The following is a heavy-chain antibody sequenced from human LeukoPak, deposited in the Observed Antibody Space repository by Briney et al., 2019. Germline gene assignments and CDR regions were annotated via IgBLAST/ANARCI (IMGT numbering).Heavy chain of an antibody. V-gene: IGHV3-11*01. D-gene: IGHD3-9*01. CDR1: GFTFSDYY. J-gene: IGHJ4*02. CDR3: ATPLFPLRYFDWLPPGY. Sequence: GGSLRLSCAVSGFTFSDYYMSWIRQAPGKGLQWVSYISSSGSTIYYADSVKGRFTISRDNAKNSLYLQMNSLRAEDTAVYYCATPLFPLRYFDWLPPGYWGQGTLVTVSS. CDR2: ISSSGSTI.